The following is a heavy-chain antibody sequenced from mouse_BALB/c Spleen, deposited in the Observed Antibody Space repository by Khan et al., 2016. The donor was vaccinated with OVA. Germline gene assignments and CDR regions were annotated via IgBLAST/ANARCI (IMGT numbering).Heavy chain of an antibody. J-gene: IGHJ3*01. Sequence: VQLQQSGPDLVKPGASVKISCKASGYSFTVYYLSWVKQSHGESLEWIGRVNPNNGDTTYNQKFKGKAFLTVDKSSNPAYMDLRSVTTEDAAVYYCARRYDFFAYWGQGTLVTVSA. CDR3: ARRYDFFAY. CDR1: GYSFTVYY. V-gene: IGHV1-26*01. CDR2: VNPNNGDT. D-gene: IGHD2-14*01.